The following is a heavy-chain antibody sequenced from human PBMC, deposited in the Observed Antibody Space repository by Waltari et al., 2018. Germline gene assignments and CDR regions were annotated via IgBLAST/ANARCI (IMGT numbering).Heavy chain of an antibody. D-gene: IGHD6-13*01. J-gene: IGHJ4*02. V-gene: IGHV4-39*01. CDR1: GGSIRSSSYY. CDR2: IYYSRGN. Sequence: LKLKESGPGLVKHSETLSLTCTVPGGSIRSSSYYWGWVRQPPGKGLEWIGSIYYSRGNYYNPSLKGRVTISVDTSKNQFSLKLSSVTAADTAVYYCARQEQQEDYWGQGTLVTVSS. CDR3: ARQEQQEDY.